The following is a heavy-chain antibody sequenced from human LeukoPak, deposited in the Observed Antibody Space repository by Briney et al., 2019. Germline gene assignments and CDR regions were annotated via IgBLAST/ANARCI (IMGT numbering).Heavy chain of an antibody. Sequence: GGSLRLSCAASGFTFSNAWMSWVRQAPGKALEWVGRIKSKTDGGTTDYAAPVKGRFTISRDDSKNTLYLQMNSLKTEDTAVYYCTTDSHLNDYFDYWGQGTLVTVSS. J-gene: IGHJ4*02. CDR3: TTDSHLNDYFDY. D-gene: IGHD1-1*01. CDR1: GFTFSNAW. CDR2: IKSKTDGGTT. V-gene: IGHV3-15*01.